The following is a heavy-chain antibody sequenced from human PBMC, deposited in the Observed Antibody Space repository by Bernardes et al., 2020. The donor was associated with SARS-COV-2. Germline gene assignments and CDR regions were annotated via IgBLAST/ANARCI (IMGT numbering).Heavy chain of an antibody. Sequence: GGSLRLSCSVSGFTLSDYAMHWVRQAAGKGLEYVSFIGGRNDYRTFDADFVRGRFTASRDNDKSTIYLQMNSLETEDTAIYYCVHDNYGFHHWGQGTLVTVSS. CDR2: IGGRNDYRT. CDR1: GFTLSDYA. CDR3: VHDNYGFHH. V-gene: IGHV3-64D*06. J-gene: IGHJ4*02. D-gene: IGHD3-10*01.